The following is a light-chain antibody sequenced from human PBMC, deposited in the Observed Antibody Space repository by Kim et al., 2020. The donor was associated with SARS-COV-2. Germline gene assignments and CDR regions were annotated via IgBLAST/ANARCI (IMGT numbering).Light chain of an antibody. CDR1: SGSIASNY. Sequence: NFMLTQPHSVSESPGKTVTISCTRSSGSIASNYVQWYQHRPGSAPTTVIYQDDLRPSGVPDRFSGSIDISSNPASLTISGLKTEDEADYYCQSYDSVNHWVFGGGTQLTVL. V-gene: IGLV6-57*04. J-gene: IGLJ3*02. CDR2: QDD. CDR3: QSYDSVNHWV.